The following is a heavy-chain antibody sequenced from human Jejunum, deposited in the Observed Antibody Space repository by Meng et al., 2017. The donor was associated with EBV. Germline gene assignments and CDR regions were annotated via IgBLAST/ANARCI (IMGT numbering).Heavy chain of an antibody. CDR1: GGSFSDYY. J-gene: IGHJ5*02. D-gene: IGHD4-23*01. Sequence: QVLLQQWGAGLLKPSETLSLTCGVYGGSFSDYYWTWIRQPPGKGLEWIGEISHSGTTKYNPSLKSRVTISLDTSNNQFSLNLNSVTAADTALYYCARYGKCSGNSFYCFDPWGQGTLVTVSS. CDR3: ARYGKCSGNSFYCFDP. V-gene: IGHV4-34*01. CDR2: ISHSGTT.